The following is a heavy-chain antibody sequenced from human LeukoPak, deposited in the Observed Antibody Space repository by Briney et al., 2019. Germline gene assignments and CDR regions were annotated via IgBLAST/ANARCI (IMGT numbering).Heavy chain of an antibody. CDR2: IRSKAYGGTA. Sequence: GGSLRLSCTASGFTFGDYAMSWVRQAPGKGLEWVGFIRSKAYGGTAEYAASVKGRFTISRDDSKSIAYLQMNSLKTEDTAVYYCGRRPDCSGGTCFVDYWGQGTLVTVSS. CDR1: GFTFGDYA. V-gene: IGHV3-49*04. J-gene: IGHJ4*02. CDR3: GRRPDCSGGTCFVDY. D-gene: IGHD2-15*01.